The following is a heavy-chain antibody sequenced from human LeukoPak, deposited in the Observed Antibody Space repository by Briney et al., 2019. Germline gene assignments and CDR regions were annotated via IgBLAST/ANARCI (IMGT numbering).Heavy chain of an antibody. J-gene: IGHJ4*02. V-gene: IGHV4-4*07. CDR1: GDSISSYY. Sequence: PSETLSLTCTVSGDSISSYYWNWFRQPAGKGLEWIGRLYASGTTSYNPSLESRVSMSLDTSKNQFSPKLNSVTAADTAVYYCARATYSGDTSYVFDYWGQGTLVSVSS. CDR2: LYASGTT. CDR3: ARATYSGDTSYVFDY. D-gene: IGHD1-26*01.